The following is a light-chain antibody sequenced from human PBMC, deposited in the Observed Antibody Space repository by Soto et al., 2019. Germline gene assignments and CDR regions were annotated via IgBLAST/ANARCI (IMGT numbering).Light chain of an antibody. CDR1: QSVSSNY. Sequence: EIVLTQSPGTLSLSPGDRATLSCRASQSVSSNYLAWYQHKPGQAPRLLIYGASRRATGIPDRFSGSGSGTDFTLTISRLEPEDFAVYYCQQYGSSPQTFGQGTKVEIK. V-gene: IGKV3-20*01. J-gene: IGKJ1*01. CDR2: GAS. CDR3: QQYGSSPQT.